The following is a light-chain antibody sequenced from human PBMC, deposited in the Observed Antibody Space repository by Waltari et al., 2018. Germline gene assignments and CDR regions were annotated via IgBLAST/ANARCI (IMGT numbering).Light chain of an antibody. CDR3: HQYDNWPFT. CDR1: QSVSGN. V-gene: IGKV3-15*01. J-gene: IGKJ2*01. CDR2: GVS. Sequence: EIVLLQSPATLSVSTGGRATPSCRASQSVSGNLAWYQQKPGQPPSLLVYGVSTRAIGVPARFSGSGSGTDFTLIISSLQSEDFADYYCHQYDNWPFTFGRGTKLEI.